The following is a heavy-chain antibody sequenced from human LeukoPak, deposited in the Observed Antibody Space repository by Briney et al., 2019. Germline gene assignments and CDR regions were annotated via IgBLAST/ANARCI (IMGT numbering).Heavy chain of an antibody. D-gene: IGHD3-22*01. V-gene: IGHV4-39*01. CDR2: IYCSGST. Sequence: SETLSLTCTVSGGSISSSSYYWGWIRQPPGKGLEWIGSIYCSGSTYYNPSLKSRVAISVDTSKNQFSLKLSSVTAADTAVYYCASPSAPYYYDSSGYLGMDVWGQGTTVTVSS. J-gene: IGHJ6*02. CDR3: ASPSAPYYYDSSGYLGMDV. CDR1: GGSISSSSYY.